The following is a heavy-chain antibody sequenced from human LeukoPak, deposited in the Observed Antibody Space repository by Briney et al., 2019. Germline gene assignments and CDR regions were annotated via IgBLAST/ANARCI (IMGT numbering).Heavy chain of an antibody. V-gene: IGHV1-2*02. D-gene: IGHD6-6*01. CDR1: GYXFTGYY. J-gene: IGHJ5*02. CDR3: ARLKSTISSGWFDP. CDR2: INTNSGGT. Sequence: EASVTVSCKASGYXFTGYYIHWVRQAPGQGLEWMGWINTNSGGTSYAQKFQGRVTMTRDTSISTVYMELSRLRSDDTAVYYCARLKSTISSGWFDPWGQGTLVTVSS.